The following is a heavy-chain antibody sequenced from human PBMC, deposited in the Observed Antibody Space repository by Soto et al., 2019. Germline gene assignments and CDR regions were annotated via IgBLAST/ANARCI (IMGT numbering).Heavy chain of an antibody. CDR2: INHSGST. V-gene: IGHV4-34*01. J-gene: IGHJ6*02. Sequence: ASETLSLTCAVYGGSFSGYYWSWIRQPPGKGLEWIGEINHSGSTNYNPSLKSRVTISVDTSKNQFSLKLSSVTAADTAVYYCARTGDAYYDFWSGSLSYQYGMDVWGQGTTVTVSS. CDR1: GGSFSGYY. D-gene: IGHD3-3*01. CDR3: ARTGDAYYDFWSGSLSYQYGMDV.